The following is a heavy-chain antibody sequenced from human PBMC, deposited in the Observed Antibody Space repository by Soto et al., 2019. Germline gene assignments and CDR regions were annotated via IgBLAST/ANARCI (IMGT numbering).Heavy chain of an antibody. CDR2: FIRSNGVA. CDR3: ANGGLHGSIDGGLSYFHH. J-gene: IGHJ4*02. CDR1: GFTFSHYT. Sequence: EVQMLESGGYLVQPGGSLRVSCASGFTFSHYTMAWVRQAPGKGLEWVSGFIRSNGVAYYADSVKGRFTISRDNSKNTVFLQMNSLRAEDTAVYYCANGGLHGSIDGGLSYFHHWDQGTLVTVSS. D-gene: IGHD2-15*01. V-gene: IGHV3-23*01.